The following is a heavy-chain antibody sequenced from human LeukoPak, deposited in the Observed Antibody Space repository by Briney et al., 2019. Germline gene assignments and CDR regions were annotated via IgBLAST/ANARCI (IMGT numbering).Heavy chain of an antibody. Sequence: ASVKVSCKASKYTFTDYYMHWVRQAPGQGLEWMGWINPNSGGTNYAQKFQGRVTMTRDTSISTAYMELSRLRSDDTAVYYCAKGTLWPVRFFDNWGQGTLVTVSS. D-gene: IGHD2-2*01. J-gene: IGHJ4*02. V-gene: IGHV1-2*02. CDR2: INPNSGGT. CDR3: AKGTLWPVRFFDN. CDR1: KYTFTDYY.